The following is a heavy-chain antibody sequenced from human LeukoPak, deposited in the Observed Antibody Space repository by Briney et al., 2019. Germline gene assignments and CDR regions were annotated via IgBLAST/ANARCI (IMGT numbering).Heavy chain of an antibody. CDR1: GFTFRNHG. J-gene: IGHJ6*02. V-gene: IGHV3-33*01. CDR3: ARDGQNGSPYATDV. D-gene: IGHD3-10*01. Sequence: GGSLRLSCAASGFTFRNHGMHWVRQAPGKGLEWVAGIWYDGSNEDYADSVKGRFTISRDNSKNTLYLQMDSLRVEDTAVYYCARDGQNGSPYATDVWGQGTTVTVSS. CDR2: IWYDGSNE.